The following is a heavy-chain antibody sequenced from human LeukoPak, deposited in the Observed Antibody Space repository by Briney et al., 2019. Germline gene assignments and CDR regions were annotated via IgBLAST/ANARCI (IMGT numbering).Heavy chain of an antibody. CDR3: AKPITMVRGASSDY. CDR1: GCTFSSYA. CDR2: ISGSGGST. J-gene: IGHJ4*02. D-gene: IGHD3-10*01. V-gene: IGHV3-23*01. Sequence: GRSLRLSCAASGCTFSSYAMRWVRQAPGKGLEWVSAISGSGGSTYYADSVKGRFTISRDNSKNTLYLQMNSLRAEDTAVYYCAKPITMVRGASSDYWGQGTLVTVSS.